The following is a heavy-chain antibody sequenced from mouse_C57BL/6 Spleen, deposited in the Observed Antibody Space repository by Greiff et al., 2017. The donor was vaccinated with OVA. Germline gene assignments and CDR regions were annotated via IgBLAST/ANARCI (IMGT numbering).Heavy chain of an antibody. D-gene: IGHD2-3*01. CDR1: GFSLTSYG. Sequence: VQGVESGPGLVQPSQSLSITCTVSGFSLTSYGVHWVRQSPGKGLEWLGVIWSGGSTDYNAAFISRLSISKDNSKSQVFFKMNSLQADDTAIYYCARNRGYDGYYGGFAYWGQGTLVTVSA. CDR3: ARNRGYDGYYGGFAY. J-gene: IGHJ3*01. V-gene: IGHV2-2*01. CDR2: IWSGGST.